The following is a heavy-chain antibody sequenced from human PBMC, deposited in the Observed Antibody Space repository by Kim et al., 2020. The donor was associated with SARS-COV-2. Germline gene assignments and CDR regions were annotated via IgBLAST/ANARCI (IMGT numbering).Heavy chain of an antibody. CDR3: ARPYYPDYYGSGSYIGY. CDR2: IYPGDSDT. V-gene: IGHV5-51*01. D-gene: IGHD3-10*01. Sequence: GESLKISCKGSGYSFTSYWIGWVRQMPGKGLEWMGIIYPGDSDTRYSPSFQGQVTISADKSISTAYLQWSSLKASDTAMYYCARPYYPDYYGSGSYIGYWGKGTLVTVSS. CDR1: GYSFTSYW. J-gene: IGHJ4*02.